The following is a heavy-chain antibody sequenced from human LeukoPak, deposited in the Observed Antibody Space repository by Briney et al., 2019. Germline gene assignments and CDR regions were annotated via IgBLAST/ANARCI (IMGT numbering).Heavy chain of an antibody. V-gene: IGHV3-23*01. CDR1: GLTFSSDA. Sequence: GGSLRLPCAASGLTFSSDAMSWVRLVPGKGLEWLSSITAGGSGTEYADSVKGRFIISRDNSKNTLYLQMNSLRAEDTGIFYCAKGSVGTTRRFDPWGQGTLVTVSS. CDR3: AKGSVGTTRRFDP. CDR2: ITAGGSGT. J-gene: IGHJ5*02. D-gene: IGHD4-23*01.